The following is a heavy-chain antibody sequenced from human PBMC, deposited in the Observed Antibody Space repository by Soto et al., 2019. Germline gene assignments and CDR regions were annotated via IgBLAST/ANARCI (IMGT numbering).Heavy chain of an antibody. CDR2: IYPGDSDT. Sequence: PGESLKISCKGSGYSFTSYWIGWVRQMPGKGLEWMGIIYPGDSDTRYSPSFQGQVTISADKSISTAYLQWSSLKASDTAMYYYARLVKQWLAPKVKNWFDPWGQGTLVTVSS. J-gene: IGHJ5*02. CDR1: GYSFTSYW. D-gene: IGHD6-19*01. CDR3: ARLVKQWLAPKVKNWFDP. V-gene: IGHV5-51*01.